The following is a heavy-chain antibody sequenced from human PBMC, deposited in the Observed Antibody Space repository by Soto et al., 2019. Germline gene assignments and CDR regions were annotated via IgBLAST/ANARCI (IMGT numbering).Heavy chain of an antibody. V-gene: IGHV3-15*07. CDR3: TTVEIVVVVAAPFDYYGMDV. CDR2: IKSKTDGGTT. D-gene: IGHD2-15*01. J-gene: IGHJ6*02. Sequence: PGWALRLSCAPSCFSFSNAWLNSIRRAPRKRLEGVGRIKSKTDGGTTDYAAPVKGRFTISRDDSKNTLYLQMNSLKTEDTAVYYCTTVEIVVVVAAPFDYYGMDVWGQGTRSPSP. CDR1: CFSFSNAW.